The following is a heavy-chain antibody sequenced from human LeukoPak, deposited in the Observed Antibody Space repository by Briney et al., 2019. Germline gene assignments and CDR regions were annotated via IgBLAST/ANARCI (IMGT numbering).Heavy chain of an antibody. J-gene: IGHJ3*02. CDR1: GFTFSSYA. CDR2: ISYDVSNK. Sequence: GGSLRLSCAASGFTFSSYAMHWVRQAPGKGLEWVAVISYDVSNKYYADSVKGRFTISRDNSKNTLYLQMNSLRAEDTAVYYCARDLPPLYYDSSGYYLFGAFDIWGQGTMVTASS. CDR3: ARDLPPLYYDSSGYYLFGAFDI. V-gene: IGHV3-30*04. D-gene: IGHD3-22*01.